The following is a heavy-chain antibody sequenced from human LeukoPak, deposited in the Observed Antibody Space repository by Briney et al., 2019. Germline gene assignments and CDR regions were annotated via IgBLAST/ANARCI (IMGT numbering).Heavy chain of an antibody. CDR3: AKDRIRPQYYYGSGSYLVSTRHDYYGMDV. V-gene: IGHV3-30*18. D-gene: IGHD3-10*01. CDR1: GFTFSSYG. CDR2: ISYDGSNK. J-gene: IGHJ6*02. Sequence: GGSLRLSCAASGFTFSSYGMHWVRQAPGKGLERVAVISYDGSNKYYADSVKGRFTISRDNSKNTLYLQMNSLRAEDTAVYYCAKDRIRPQYYYGSGSYLVSTRHDYYGMDVWGQGTTVTVSS.